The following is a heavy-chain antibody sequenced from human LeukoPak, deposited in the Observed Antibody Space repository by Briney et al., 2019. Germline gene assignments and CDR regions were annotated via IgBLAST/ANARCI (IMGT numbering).Heavy chain of an antibody. CDR2: IWNDGSEK. CDR3: ARGDTGYSSSWTDY. J-gene: IGHJ4*02. D-gene: IGHD6-13*01. CDR1: GFTFSSNG. V-gene: IGHV3-33*01. Sequence: GRSLRLSCAASGFTFSSNGMHWVRQAPGKGLEWVAVIWNDGSEKHHADSVRGRFTISRDNSKNTLYLQMNSLRAEDTAVYYCARGDTGYSSSWTDYWGQGTLVTVSS.